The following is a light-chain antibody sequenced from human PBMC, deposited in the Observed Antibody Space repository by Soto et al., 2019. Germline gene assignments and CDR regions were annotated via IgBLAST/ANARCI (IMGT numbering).Light chain of an antibody. V-gene: IGKV3-11*01. CDR2: DAS. CDR3: QQRRNWPLT. Sequence: EIVLTQSPATLSLSPGARATLSCRASQSIGSYLAWYQQKPGQAPRLLIYDASNRATDIPDRFSGSGSGTEFTLTISSLEPEDFTVYYCQQRRNWPLTFGGGTKVEIK. J-gene: IGKJ4*01. CDR1: QSIGSY.